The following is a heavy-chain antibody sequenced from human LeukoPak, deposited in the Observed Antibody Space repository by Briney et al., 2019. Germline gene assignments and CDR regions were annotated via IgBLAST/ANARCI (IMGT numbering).Heavy chain of an antibody. J-gene: IGHJ4*02. CDR2: IYYSGST. CDR1: GGSISSYY. Sequence: SETLSLTCTVSGGSISSYYWSWIRQPPGKGLEWIGYIYYSGSTNYNPSLKSRVTMSVDTSKNQFSLKLSSVTAADTAVYYCATDPSYYCSGGSCYSWGQGTLVTVSS. CDR3: ATDPSYYCSGGSCYS. V-gene: IGHV4-59*01. D-gene: IGHD2-15*01.